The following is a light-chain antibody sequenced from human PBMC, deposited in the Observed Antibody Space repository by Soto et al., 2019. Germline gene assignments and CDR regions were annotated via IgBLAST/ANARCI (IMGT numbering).Light chain of an antibody. V-gene: IGLV2-14*01. J-gene: IGLJ1*01. CDR3: SSYSSGSTLYV. CDR2: EVS. CDR1: ASDLGYYNY. Sequence: QSALTQPASVSGSPGQSITISCTGTASDLGYYNYVAWYQHHPGKAPKLMIYEVSDRPSGVSNRFSGSKSGYTASLTISGLQAEDEADYYCSSYSSGSTLYVYGTATKVTVL.